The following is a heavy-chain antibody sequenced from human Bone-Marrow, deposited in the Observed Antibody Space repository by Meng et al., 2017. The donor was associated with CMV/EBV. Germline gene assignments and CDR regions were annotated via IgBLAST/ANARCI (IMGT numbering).Heavy chain of an antibody. CDR3: ARDVLRYCSSVTCYPYGMDV. CDR2: ISSSSSYI. V-gene: IGHV3-21*01. D-gene: IGHD2-15*01. CDR1: GFTFGDYA. J-gene: IGHJ6*02. Sequence: GGSLRLSCTASGFTFGDYAMSWVRQAPGKGLEWISFISSSSSYIDYADSVKGRFTISRDNAKNSLYLQMNSLRAEDTAVYFCARDVLRYCSSVTCYPYGMDVWGQGTTVTVSS.